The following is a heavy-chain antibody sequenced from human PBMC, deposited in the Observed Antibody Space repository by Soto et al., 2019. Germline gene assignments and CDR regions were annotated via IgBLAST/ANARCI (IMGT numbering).Heavy chain of an antibody. CDR3: ARQDYGDYVTYYYYYYYMDV. CDR1: GFTFSSYG. V-gene: IGHV3-33*01. D-gene: IGHD4-17*01. J-gene: IGHJ6*03. Sequence: PGGSRRLSCAASGFTFSSYGMHWVRQAPCKGLEWVAVIWYDGSNKYYADSVKGRFTISRDNSKNTLYLQMNSLRAEDTAVYYCARQDYGDYVTYYYYYYYMDVWGKGTTVTVSS. CDR2: IWYDGSNK.